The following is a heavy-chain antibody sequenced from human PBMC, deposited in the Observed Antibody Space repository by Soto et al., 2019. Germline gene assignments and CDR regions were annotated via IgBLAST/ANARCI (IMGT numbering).Heavy chain of an antibody. J-gene: IGHJ4*02. V-gene: IGHV4-39*01. CDR1: GGSISSSSYY. D-gene: IGHD1-26*01. CDR3: ATYPPRGASPTDY. CDR2: IYYSGST. Sequence: QLQLQESGPGLVKPSETLSLTCTVSGGSISSSSYYWGWIRQPPGKGLEWIGSIYYSGSTYYNPSLKSRVPISVDTSKNQFSLKLSSVTAADTVVYYCATYPPRGASPTDYWGQGTLVTVSS.